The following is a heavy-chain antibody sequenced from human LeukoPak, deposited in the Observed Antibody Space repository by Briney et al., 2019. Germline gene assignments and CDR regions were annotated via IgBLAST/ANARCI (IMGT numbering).Heavy chain of an antibody. D-gene: IGHD3-22*01. V-gene: IGHV4-59*08. CDR2: IYYSGST. CDR3: ARRIYDSSGYYYWCFDL. J-gene: IGHJ2*01. CDR1: GGSISSYY. Sequence: PSETLSLTCTVSGGSISSYYWSWIRQPPGKGLEWFGYIYYSGSTNYNPSLKSRVTISVDTSKNQFSLKLSSVTAADTAVYYCARRIYDSSGYYYWCFDLWGRGTLVTVSS.